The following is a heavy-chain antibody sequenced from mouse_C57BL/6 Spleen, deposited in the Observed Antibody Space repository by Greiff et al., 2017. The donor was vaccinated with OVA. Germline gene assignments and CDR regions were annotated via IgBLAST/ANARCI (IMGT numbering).Heavy chain of an antibody. D-gene: IGHD1-1*01. V-gene: IGHV1-5*01. Sequence: EVQLQQSGTVLARPGASVKMSCKTSGYTFTSYWMHWVKQRPGQGLEWIGAIYPGNSDTSYNQKFKGKAKLTAVTSASTAYMELSSLTNEDSAVYYCTPIITTVVATEAYWGQGTLVTVSA. J-gene: IGHJ3*01. CDR1: GYTFTSYW. CDR2: IYPGNSDT. CDR3: TPIITTVVATEAY.